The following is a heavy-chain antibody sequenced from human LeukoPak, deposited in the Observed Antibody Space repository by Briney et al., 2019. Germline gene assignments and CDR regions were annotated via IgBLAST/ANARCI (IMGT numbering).Heavy chain of an antibody. D-gene: IGHD4-23*01. CDR1: GFSFSSHS. Sequence: GGSLRLSCAASGFSFSSHSMNWVRQAPGKGLERVSYISSTSNDIYYADSVKGRFTISRDNSKNTLYLQMNSLRAEDTAVYYCAKDFFGGNSHRWGQGTLVTVSS. CDR3: AKDFFGGNSHR. V-gene: IGHV3-21*04. J-gene: IGHJ4*02. CDR2: ISSTSNDI.